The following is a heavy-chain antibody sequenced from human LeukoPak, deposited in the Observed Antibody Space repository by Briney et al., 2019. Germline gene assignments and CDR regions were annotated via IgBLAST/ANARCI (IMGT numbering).Heavy chain of an antibody. CDR2: ISSSGSTI. V-gene: IGHV3-48*03. CDR3: ARGKTSMVRGVIMSSDFDY. Sequence: GGSLRLSCAASGFTFSSYEMNWVRQAPGKGLECVSYISSSGSTIYYADSVKGRFTISRDNAKNSLYLQMNSLRAEDTAVYYCARGKTSMVRGVIMSSDFDYWGQGTLVTVSS. D-gene: IGHD3-10*01. CDR1: GFTFSSYE. J-gene: IGHJ4*02.